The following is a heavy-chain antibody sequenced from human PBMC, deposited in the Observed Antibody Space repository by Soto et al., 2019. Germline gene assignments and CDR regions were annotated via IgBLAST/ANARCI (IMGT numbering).Heavy chain of an antibody. CDR2: IYYTGST. V-gene: IGHV4-31*03. CDR3: ARIEMASIK. CDR1: GASIRSGGYY. J-gene: IGHJ4*02. Sequence: QVQMQESGPGLVKPSETLSLTCSVSGASIRSGGYYWSWLSQSPGKGLEWIGHIYYTGSTFYSPSLKSRLTISLDTSKNQFSLDLRSVTAADTAMYYCARIEMASIKWGRGTLVTVAS.